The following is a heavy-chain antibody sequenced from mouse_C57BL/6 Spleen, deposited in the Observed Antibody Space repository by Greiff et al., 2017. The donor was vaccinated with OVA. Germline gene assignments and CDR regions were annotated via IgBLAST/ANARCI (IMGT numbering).Heavy chain of an antibody. Sequence: VQLKESGPELVKPGASVKISCKASGYSFTDYNMNWVKQSNGKSLEWIGVINPNYGTTSYNQKFKGKATLTVDQSSSTAYMQLNSLTSEDSAVYYCAREDLLLRFYYAMDYWGQGTSVTVSS. CDR2: INPNYGTT. V-gene: IGHV1-39*01. CDR3: AREDLLLRFYYAMDY. CDR1: GYSFTDYN. D-gene: IGHD1-1*01. J-gene: IGHJ4*01.